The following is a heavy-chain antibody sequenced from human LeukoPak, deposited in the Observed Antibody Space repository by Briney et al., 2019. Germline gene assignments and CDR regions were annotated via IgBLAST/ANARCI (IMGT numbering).Heavy chain of an antibody. D-gene: IGHD4-11*01. J-gene: IGHJ6*03. Sequence: SETLSLTSAVYGGSFSGYYWSWIRQPPGKGLEWIGEINHSGSTNYNPSLKSRVTISVDTSKNQFSLKLSSVTAADTAVYYCARSYTVTTSLWVYYYYYMDVWGKGTTVTVSS. CDR2: INHSGST. CDR1: GGSFSGYY. CDR3: ARSYTVTTSLWVYYYYYMDV. V-gene: IGHV4-34*01.